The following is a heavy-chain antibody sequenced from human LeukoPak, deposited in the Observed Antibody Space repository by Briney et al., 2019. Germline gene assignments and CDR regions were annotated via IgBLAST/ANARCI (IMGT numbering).Heavy chain of an antibody. CDR1: GFTFTSSA. Sequence: SVKVSCKASGFTFTSSAVQWVRQARGQRLELIGWIVVGSGNTNYAQKFQERVTITRDMSTSTAYMELSSLRSEDTAVYYCAADGSGGSGSYYNPQDAFDIWGQGTMVTVSS. CDR2: IVVGSGNT. J-gene: IGHJ3*02. CDR3: AADGSGGSGSYYNPQDAFDI. D-gene: IGHD3-10*01. V-gene: IGHV1-58*01.